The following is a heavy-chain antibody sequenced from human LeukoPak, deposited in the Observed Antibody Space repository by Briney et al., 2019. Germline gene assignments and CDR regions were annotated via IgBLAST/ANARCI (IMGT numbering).Heavy chain of an antibody. Sequence: PGGSLRLSCAASGFTFSSYAMSWVRQAPGKGLEWVSAISGSGGSTYYADSVKGRFTISRDNSKNTLYLQMNSLRAEDTAVYYCAKNGDSSGYTDAESDYWGQGTLVTVSS. V-gene: IGHV3-23*01. CDR3: AKNGDSSGYTDAESDY. CDR1: GFTFSSYA. CDR2: ISGSGGST. J-gene: IGHJ4*02. D-gene: IGHD3-22*01.